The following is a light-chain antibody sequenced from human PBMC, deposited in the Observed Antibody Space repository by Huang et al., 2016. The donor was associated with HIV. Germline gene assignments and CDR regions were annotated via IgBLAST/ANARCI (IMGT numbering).Light chain of an antibody. J-gene: IGKJ1*01. CDR3: QQYYSIPQT. CDR1: QSVLSSSNSKNY. Sequence: DIVMTQSPDSLAVSLGERATIKCRSSQSVLSSSNSKNYLAWFQQKPGQAPRLLIYWASSRESGVPDRFSGSGSGTDFTLTISSLEAEDAAVYYCQQYYSIPQTFGQGTKVEIK. V-gene: IGKV4-1*01. CDR2: WAS.